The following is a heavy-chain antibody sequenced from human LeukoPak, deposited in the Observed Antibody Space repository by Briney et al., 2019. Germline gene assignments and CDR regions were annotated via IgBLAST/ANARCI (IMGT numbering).Heavy chain of an antibody. J-gene: IGHJ4*02. D-gene: IGHD6-13*01. Sequence: GGSLRLSCAASGFTISSYWMHWVRQAPGKGLVWVSRINSDGSSTSYADSVKGRFTISRDNAKNTLYLQMNSLRAEDTAVYYCARVDGDSSSWYELYFDYWGQGTLVTVSS. CDR2: INSDGSST. CDR3: ARVDGDSSSWYELYFDY. V-gene: IGHV3-74*01. CDR1: GFTISSYW.